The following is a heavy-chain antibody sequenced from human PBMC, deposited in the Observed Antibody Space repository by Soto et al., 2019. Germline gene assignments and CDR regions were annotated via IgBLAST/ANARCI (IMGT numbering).Heavy chain of an antibody. V-gene: IGHV1-18*01. CDR2: ISAYNGNT. Sequence: GASVKVSFKASGYSFTSYGISWVRQAPGQGLEWMGWISAYNGNTNYAQKLQGRVTMTTDTSTSTAYMELRSLRSDDTAVYYCARDLTPLLRLVSSNPPDYWGQGTLVTVSS. CDR3: ARDLTPLLRLVSSNPPDY. J-gene: IGHJ4*02. CDR1: GYSFTSYG. D-gene: IGHD3-16*01.